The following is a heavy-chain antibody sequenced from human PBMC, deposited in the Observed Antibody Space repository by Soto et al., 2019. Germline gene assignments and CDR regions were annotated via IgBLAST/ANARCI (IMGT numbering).Heavy chain of an antibody. Sequence: EVQLVESGGGLVKPGGSLRLSCAASGFTFSSYSMNWVRQAPGKGLEWVSSISSSSSYIYYADSVKGRFTISRDNAKNSLYLQMNSMRAEDTDVYDCARAGGYCSSTSCSSPDYWGQGTLVTVSS. V-gene: IGHV3-21*01. CDR2: ISSSSSYI. D-gene: IGHD2-2*01. CDR1: GFTFSSYS. CDR3: ARAGGYCSSTSCSSPDY. J-gene: IGHJ4*02.